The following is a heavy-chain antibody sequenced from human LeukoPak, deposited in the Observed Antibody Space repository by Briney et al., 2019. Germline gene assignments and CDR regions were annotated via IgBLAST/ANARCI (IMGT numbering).Heavy chain of an antibody. CDR2: ISSSGSTM. CDR1: GFTFSSYS. D-gene: IGHD6-19*01. J-gene: IGHJ4*02. Sequence: GGSLRLSCAASGFTFSSYSMNWVRQAPGKGLEWVSYISSSGSTMSYADSVKGRFTISRDNAKNSLYLQMNSLRAEDTAVYYCAKDARITVPYYFDYWGQGILVTVSS. CDR3: AKDARITVPYYFDY. V-gene: IGHV3-48*04.